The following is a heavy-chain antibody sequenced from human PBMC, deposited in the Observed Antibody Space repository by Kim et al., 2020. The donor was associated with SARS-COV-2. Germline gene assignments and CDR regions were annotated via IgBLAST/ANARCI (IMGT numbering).Heavy chain of an antibody. D-gene: IGHD6-13*01. J-gene: IGHJ6*02. Sequence: ASVKVSCKASGYTFTSYGISWVRQAPGQGLEWMGWISAYNGNTNYAQKLQGRVTMTTDTSTSTAYMELRSLRSDDTAVYYCARADSSSWYGGYYYYYGMDDRGQGPTVTVS. CDR3: ARADSSSWYGGYYYYYGMDD. V-gene: IGHV1-18*01. CDR2: ISAYNGNT. CDR1: GYTFTSYG.